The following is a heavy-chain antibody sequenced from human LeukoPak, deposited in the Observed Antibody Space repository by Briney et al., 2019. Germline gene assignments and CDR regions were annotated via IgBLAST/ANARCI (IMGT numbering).Heavy chain of an antibody. J-gene: IGHJ4*02. Sequence: GESLKISCKGSGYSFTSYWIGWVRQMPGKGLEWMGIIYPGDSDTRYSPSFQGQVTISADKSISTAYLQWSSLKASDTAMYYCARRSVRTTTYYYDSSGYYYDYWGQGTLVTVSS. CDR1: GYSFTSYW. CDR2: IYPGDSDT. CDR3: ARRSVRTTTYYYDSSGYYYDY. V-gene: IGHV5-51*01. D-gene: IGHD3-22*01.